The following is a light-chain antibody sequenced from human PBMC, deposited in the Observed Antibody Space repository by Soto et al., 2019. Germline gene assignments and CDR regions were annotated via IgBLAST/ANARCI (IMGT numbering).Light chain of an antibody. Sequence: EIVLTQSPGTLSLSPGERATLSCRASQSVSSYLAWYQQKPGHAPRLLIYDASNRATGIPARFSGSGSGTDFTLTISSLEPEDFAVYYCQQRSNWITFAQGTRLEI. J-gene: IGKJ5*01. V-gene: IGKV3-11*01. CDR2: DAS. CDR3: QQRSNWIT. CDR1: QSVSSY.